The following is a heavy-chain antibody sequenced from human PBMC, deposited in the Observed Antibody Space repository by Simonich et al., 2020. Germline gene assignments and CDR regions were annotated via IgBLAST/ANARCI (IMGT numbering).Heavy chain of an antibody. J-gene: IGHJ6*02. Sequence: EVQLVESGGGLVKPEGSLRLSCAASGLTFSSYSMNWVRQAPGKGLEWVSSISSSSSYIYYADSVKGRFTISRDNAKNSLYLQMNSLRAEDTAVYYCARWIAVAGTGAYGMDVWGQGTTVTVSS. CDR3: ARWIAVAGTGAYGMDV. CDR2: ISSSSSYI. CDR1: GLTFSSYS. V-gene: IGHV3-21*01. D-gene: IGHD6-19*01.